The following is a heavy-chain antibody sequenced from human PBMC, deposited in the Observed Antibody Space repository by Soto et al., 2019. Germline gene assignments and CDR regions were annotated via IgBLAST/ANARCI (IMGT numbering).Heavy chain of an antibody. CDR2: IIPIFGTA. D-gene: IGHD6-13*01. CDR1: GGTFSTYV. CDR3: ARGIAAAGTSDN. V-gene: IGHV1-69*01. Sequence: ASVKVSCKVSGGTFSTYVLSWVRQAPGQGLEWRGGIIPIFGTANYAQKFQGRVTITADESTSTAYMELSSLKSEDTAVYYCARGIAAAGTSDNWGQGTLVTVSS. J-gene: IGHJ4*02.